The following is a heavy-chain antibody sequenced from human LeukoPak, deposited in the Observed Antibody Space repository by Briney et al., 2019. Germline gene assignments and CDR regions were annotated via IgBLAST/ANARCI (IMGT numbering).Heavy chain of an antibody. J-gene: IGHJ4*02. CDR2: IYYSGST. CDR1: GGSISSYY. V-gene: IGHV4-59*08. CDR3: ARGGSTLLTGFDF. D-gene: IGHD3-9*01. Sequence: PSETLSLTCTVSGGSISSYYWSWIRQPPGKGLEWIGYIYYSGSTNYNPSLKSRVTISVDTSKNQFSLKLSSVTAADTAVYFCARGGSTLLTGFDFWGQGTLVAVSS.